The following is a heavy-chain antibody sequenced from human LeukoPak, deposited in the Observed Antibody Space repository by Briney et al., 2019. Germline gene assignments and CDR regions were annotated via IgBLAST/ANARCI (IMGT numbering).Heavy chain of an antibody. CDR1: GFNFSDFL. Sequence: GGSLRLSCTVSGFNFSDFLMTWVRQVPGKGLEWVATIRQDGSQVSYVDSVRDRFTISRVNADNSLYLQMNDLRVEDTAVYHCTKGGYATSWYWIYWGQGTLVTVSS. J-gene: IGHJ4*02. CDR3: TKGGYATSWYWIY. CDR2: IRQDGSQV. V-gene: IGHV3-7*03. D-gene: IGHD2-2*01.